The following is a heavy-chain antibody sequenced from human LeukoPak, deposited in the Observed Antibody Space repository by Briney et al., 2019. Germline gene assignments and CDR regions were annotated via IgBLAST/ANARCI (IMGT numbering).Heavy chain of an antibody. J-gene: IGHJ5*02. V-gene: IGHV4-39*07. CDR1: GGSISSSSYY. D-gene: IGHD3-3*01. CDR3: ARDRRIYDFWSGRKGGSNWFDP. CDR2: IYYSGST. Sequence: SETLSLTCTVSGGSISSSSYYWGWIRQPPGKGLEWIGSIYYSGSTYYNPSLKSRVTISVDTSKNQFSLKLSSVTAADTAVYYCARDRRIYDFWSGRKGGSNWFDPWGQGTLVTVSS.